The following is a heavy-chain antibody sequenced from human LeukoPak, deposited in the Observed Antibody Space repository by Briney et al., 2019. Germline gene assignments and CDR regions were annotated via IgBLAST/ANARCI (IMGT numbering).Heavy chain of an antibody. D-gene: IGHD3-10*01. CDR3: AKRGVVVRVILVGFHKEAYYFES. CDR1: GITLNNYG. Sequence: PGGSLRLSCAVSGITLNNYGMTWVRQAPGKGLEWVAGISDRGGSTKYADSVKGRFTISRDNPNNTLYLQMNSLRAEDTAVYFCAKRGVVVRVILVGFHKEAYYFESWGQGALVTVSS. CDR2: ISDRGGST. V-gene: IGHV3-23*01. J-gene: IGHJ4*02.